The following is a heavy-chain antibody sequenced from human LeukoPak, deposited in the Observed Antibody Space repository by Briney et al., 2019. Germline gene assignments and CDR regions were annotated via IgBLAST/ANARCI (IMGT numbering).Heavy chain of an antibody. D-gene: IGHD3-3*01. CDR3: ARTHDFWSARKGDYFDP. CDR2: INPSGGST. CDR1: GYTFTSYY. V-gene: IGHV1-46*01. Sequence: GASVKVSCKASGYTFTSYYMHWVRQAPGQGLEWMGIINPSGGSTSYAQKFQGRVTMTRDTSTSTVYMELSSLRSDDTAVYYCARTHDFWSARKGDYFDPWGQGTLVTVSS. J-gene: IGHJ4*02.